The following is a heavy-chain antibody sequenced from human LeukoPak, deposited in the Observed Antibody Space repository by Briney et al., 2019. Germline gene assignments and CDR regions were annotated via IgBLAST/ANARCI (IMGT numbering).Heavy chain of an antibody. V-gene: IGHV3-30*01. D-gene: IGHD6-13*01. CDR1: GFIFSNFA. Sequence: GSLRLSCAASGFIFSNFAMHWVRQAPGKGLEWVALISYDGSHTYYADSMKCRFPISRDKSRNVLYLQMTILSVDVSAVYYCAREEQELVRDYYYYMDVWGKGTTVTVSS. CDR3: AREEQELVRDYYYYMDV. CDR2: ISYDGSHT. J-gene: IGHJ6*03.